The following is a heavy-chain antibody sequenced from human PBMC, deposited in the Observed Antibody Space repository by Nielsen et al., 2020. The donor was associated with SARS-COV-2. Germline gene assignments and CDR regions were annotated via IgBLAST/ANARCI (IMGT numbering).Heavy chain of an antibody. V-gene: IGHV4-38-2*02. J-gene: IGHJ5*02. D-gene: IGHD6-13*01. Sequence: SETLSLTCTVSGYSISSGYYWGWIRQPPGKGLEWIGSIYHSGSTYYNPSLKSRVTISVDTSKNQFSLKLSSVTAADTAVYYCARDRYSSSWINWFDPWGQGTLVTVSS. CDR2: IYHSGST. CDR1: GYSISSGYY. CDR3: ARDRYSSSWINWFDP.